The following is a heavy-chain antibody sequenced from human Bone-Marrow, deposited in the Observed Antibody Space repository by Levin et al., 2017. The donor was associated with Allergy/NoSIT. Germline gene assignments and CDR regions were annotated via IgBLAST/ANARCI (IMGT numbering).Heavy chain of an antibody. D-gene: IGHD2-21*01. CDR2: INPSGGST. CDR3: ARDRVLGWERRSDANWFDP. J-gene: IGHJ5*02. CDR1: GYTFTSYY. V-gene: IGHV1-46*01. Sequence: EASVKVSCKASGYTFTSYYMHWVRQAPGQGLEWMGIINPSGGSTSYAQKFQGRVTMTRDTSTSTVYMELSSLRSEDTAVYYGARDRVLGWERRSDANWFDPWGQGTLVTVSS.